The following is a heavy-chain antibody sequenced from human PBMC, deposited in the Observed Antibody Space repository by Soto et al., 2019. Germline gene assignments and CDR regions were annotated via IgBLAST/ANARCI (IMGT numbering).Heavy chain of an antibody. D-gene: IGHD3-9*01. CDR2: IYWDDSK. CDR1: GFSLSTSGVG. V-gene: IGHV2-5*02. Sequence: QITLKESGPTLVRPTQTLTLTCAFSGFSLSTSGVGVGWIRQPPGKALEWLAVIYWDDSKHYSPSLRSRLTITNCTSKNQVVLTMTNMDPMDTGTYYCAQKGPEDWPLDYWGQGTLVTVSS. J-gene: IGHJ4*02. CDR3: AQKGPEDWPLDY.